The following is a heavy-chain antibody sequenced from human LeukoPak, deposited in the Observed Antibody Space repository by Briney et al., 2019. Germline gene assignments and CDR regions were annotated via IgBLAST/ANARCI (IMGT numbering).Heavy chain of an antibody. CDR1: VGFFSGYY. J-gene: IGHJ3*02. V-gene: IGHV4-34*01. Sequence: SETLSLTCAVYVGFFSGYYWSWIRQPPGKGREWVGEINHSGSTNYNPSLKSRVTISVDTSKNQFSLKLSSVTAADTAVYYCAAGYSYSLAFDIWGQGTMVTVSS. D-gene: IGHD5-18*01. CDR3: AAGYSYSLAFDI. CDR2: INHSGST.